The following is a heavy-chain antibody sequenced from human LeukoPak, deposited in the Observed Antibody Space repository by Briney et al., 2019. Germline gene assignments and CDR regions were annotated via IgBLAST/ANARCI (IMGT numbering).Heavy chain of an antibody. Sequence: PGGSLRLSCAVSTFTFSSYSINWVRQAPGKGLEWVSSVSSSSSYIYYADSVKGRFTISRDHAKKSLYLQMDRQRATDTAVYYCARDPGGSQWFAIAYWGQGTLVTVSS. CDR1: TFTFSSYS. D-gene: IGHD3-22*01. CDR3: ARDPGGSQWFAIAY. J-gene: IGHJ4*02. V-gene: IGHV3-21*04. CDR2: VSSSSSYI.